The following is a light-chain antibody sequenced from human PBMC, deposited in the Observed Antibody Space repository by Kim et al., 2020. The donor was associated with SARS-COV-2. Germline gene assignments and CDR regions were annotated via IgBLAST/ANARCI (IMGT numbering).Light chain of an antibody. Sequence: SYELTQPPSVSVSPGQTASITCSGDKLGDKYACXYQQKPGQSPVLVIYQDSKRPSGIPERFSGSNSGNTATLTISGTQAMDEADYYCQAWDASGVFGGGT. CDR3: QAWDASGV. CDR1: KLGDKY. CDR2: QDS. J-gene: IGLJ3*02. V-gene: IGLV3-1*01.